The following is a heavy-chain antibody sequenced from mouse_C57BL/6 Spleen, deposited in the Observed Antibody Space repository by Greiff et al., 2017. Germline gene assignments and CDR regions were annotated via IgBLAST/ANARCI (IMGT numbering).Heavy chain of an antibody. CDR1: GYTFTSYW. V-gene: IGHV1-55*01. CDR2: IYPGRGST. D-gene: IGHD2-5*01. CDR3: ARNYSNYEGWYFDV. J-gene: IGHJ1*03. Sequence: QVQLQQPGAELVKPGASVKMSCKASGYTFTSYWITWVKQRPGQGLEWIGDIYPGRGSTNYKEKFKSKATLTVDTSSSTAYMHLSSLTSEDSAVYYCARNYSNYEGWYFDVWGTGTTVTVSS.